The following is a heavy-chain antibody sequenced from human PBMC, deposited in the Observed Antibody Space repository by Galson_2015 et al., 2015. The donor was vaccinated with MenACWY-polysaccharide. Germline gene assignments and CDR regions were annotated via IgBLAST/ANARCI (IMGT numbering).Heavy chain of an antibody. CDR3: AKDKYSSGWRGAIDI. J-gene: IGHJ3*02. V-gene: IGHV3-23*01. CDR2: ITGSGGST. Sequence: SLSLSCAASGFSFAVYAMSWVRQAPGQGLEWVSSITGSGGSTYYADSVKGRCTISRGNSKNTLDMQMNSLRAEDTAVYYCAKDKYSSGWRGAIDIWGQGTMVTVSS. D-gene: IGHD6-19*01. CDR1: GFSFAVYA.